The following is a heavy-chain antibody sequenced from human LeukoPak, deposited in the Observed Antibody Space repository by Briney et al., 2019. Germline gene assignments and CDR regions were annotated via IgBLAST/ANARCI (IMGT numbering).Heavy chain of an antibody. CDR1: GYTFTGYY. CDR2: INPNSGGT. D-gene: IGHD2-2*01. J-gene: IGHJ5*02. CDR3: ARDFSSSTSFNWFDP. V-gene: IGHV1-2*02. Sequence: ASVKVSCKASGYTFTGYYMHWVRQAPGQGLEWMGWINPNSGGTNYAQKFQGRVTMTRDTSISTAYMELSRLRSDDTAVYCCARDFSSSTSFNWFDPWGQGTLVTVSS.